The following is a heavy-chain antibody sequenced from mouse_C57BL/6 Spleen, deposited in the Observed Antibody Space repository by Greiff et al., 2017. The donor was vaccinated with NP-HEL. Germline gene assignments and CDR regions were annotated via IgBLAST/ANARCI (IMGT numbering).Heavy chain of an antibody. D-gene: IGHD1-1*01. V-gene: IGHV1-59*01. Sequence: QVQLQQPGAELVRPGTSVKLSCKASGYTFTSYWMHWVKQRPGQGLEWIGVIDPSDSYTNYNQKFKGKATLTVDTSSSTAYMQLSSLTSEDSAVYYCAREDRGSTPWFAYWGQGTLVTVSA. CDR2: IDPSDSYT. CDR3: AREDRGSTPWFAY. CDR1: GYTFTSYW. J-gene: IGHJ3*01.